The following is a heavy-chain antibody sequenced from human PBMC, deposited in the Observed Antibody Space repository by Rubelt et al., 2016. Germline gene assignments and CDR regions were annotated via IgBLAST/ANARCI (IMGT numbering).Heavy chain of an antibody. D-gene: IGHD5-18*01. CDR2: INAGNGNT. J-gene: IGHJ2*01. V-gene: IGHV1-3*01. CDR3: ARSKDTAMVTDADWYFDL. CDR1: GCTFTSYA. Sequence: QVQLVQSGAEVKKPGASVKVSCKASGCTFTSYAMHWVRQAPGQRLEWMGWINAGNGNTTYSQKFQGRVTITRDTSASTAYMELSSLRSEDTAVYYCARSKDTAMVTDADWYFDLWGRGTLVTVSS.